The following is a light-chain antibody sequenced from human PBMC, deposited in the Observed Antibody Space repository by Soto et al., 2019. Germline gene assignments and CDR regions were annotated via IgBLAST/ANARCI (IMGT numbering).Light chain of an antibody. CDR3: QVWASSTYV. J-gene: IGLJ1*01. CDR1: DIENKN. V-gene: IGLV3-9*01. CDR2: RDS. Sequence: SYELTQPLSVSVGLGQTARITCGGNDIENKNVHWYQQKPGQAPVLVLFRDSNRPSGISERFSGSNSGNTATLSISGAQDGDEADYYCQVWASSTYVFGSGTKVTVL.